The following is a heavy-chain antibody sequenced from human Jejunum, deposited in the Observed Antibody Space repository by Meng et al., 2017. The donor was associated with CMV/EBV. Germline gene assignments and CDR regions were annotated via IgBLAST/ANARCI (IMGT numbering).Heavy chain of an antibody. D-gene: IGHD3-3*01. Sequence: WMNWVRQDPGKGLEWVGRIKRKSDGGTRDYAASVKGGFTISRDGSKNTLYLQMNSLETEDTAVYYCATGGYDVWSSFYTGYYFDYWGQGTPVTVSS. J-gene: IGHJ4*02. V-gene: IGHV3-15*01. CDR1: W. CDR3: ATGGYDVWSSFYTGYYFDY. CDR2: IKRKSDGGTR.